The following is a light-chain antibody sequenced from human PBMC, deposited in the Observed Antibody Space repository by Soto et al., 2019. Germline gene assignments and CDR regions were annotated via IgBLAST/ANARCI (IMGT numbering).Light chain of an antibody. CDR2: DVS. V-gene: IGLV2-14*03. J-gene: IGLJ1*01. CDR3: SSYRSSSTLYV. Sequence: QSALTQPASVSGSPGQSITISCTGTSSDVGGYNYVSWYQQLPGKAPKLMIYDVSDRPSGVSNRFSASKSGNTASLTISGRQAEDEADYYCSSYRSSSTLYVFGTGTKLTVL. CDR1: SSDVGGYNY.